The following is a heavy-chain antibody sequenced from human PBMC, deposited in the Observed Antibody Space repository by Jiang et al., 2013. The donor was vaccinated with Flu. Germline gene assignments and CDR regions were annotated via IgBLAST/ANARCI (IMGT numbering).Heavy chain of an antibody. Sequence: SQTLSLTCAISGDSVSSNSAAWNWIRQSPSRGLEWLGRTYYRSKWYNDYAVSVKSRITINPDTSKNQFSLQLNSVTPEDTAVYYCAREVGYSGYRTRLTTYYFDYWGQGTLVTVS. CDR2: TYYRSKWYN. D-gene: IGHD5-12*01. J-gene: IGHJ4*02. V-gene: IGHV6-1*01. CDR3: AREVGYSGYRTRLTTYYFDY. CDR1: GDSVSSNSAA.